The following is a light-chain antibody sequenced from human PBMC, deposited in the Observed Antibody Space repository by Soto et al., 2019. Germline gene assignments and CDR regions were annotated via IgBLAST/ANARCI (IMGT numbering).Light chain of an antibody. Sequence: DIQMTQSPSSLSASVGDRVTITCRASQSISIYLNWYQQKPGKAPKLLIYAASSLQSGVPSRFSADGSGTDFTLTISSLQPEDFATYYCQQSSSTPPFTFGPGPKVDLQ. V-gene: IGKV1-39*01. CDR3: QQSSSTPPFT. J-gene: IGKJ3*01. CDR2: AAS. CDR1: QSISIY.